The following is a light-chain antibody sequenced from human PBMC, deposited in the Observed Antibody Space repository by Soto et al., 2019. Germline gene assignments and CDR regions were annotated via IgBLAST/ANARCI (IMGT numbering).Light chain of an antibody. V-gene: IGKV3-15*01. Sequence: EIVMTQSPATLSVSPGDRATLSCRASESVTSSLAWYQQKPGQPPRLLIYAASTRATDVPARFSGGGSETEFTLTISSLEPEDFAVYYCQQRSNWPPALTFGGGTKVEIK. CDR2: AAS. CDR3: QQRSNWPPALT. CDR1: ESVTSS. J-gene: IGKJ4*01.